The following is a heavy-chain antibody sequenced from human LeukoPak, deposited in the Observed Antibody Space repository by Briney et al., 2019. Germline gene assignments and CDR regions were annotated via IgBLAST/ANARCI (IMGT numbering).Heavy chain of an antibody. CDR1: GFTFSSYW. CDR3: VRDPKYYDILTGYYTNAFDI. Sequence: GGSLRLSCAASGFTFSSYWMSWVRQAPGKGLEWVANIKQDGSEKYYVDSVKGRFTISRDNVKNSLYLQMNSLRAEDTAVYYCVRDPKYYDILTGYYTNAFDIWGRGTMVTVSS. V-gene: IGHV3-7*01. D-gene: IGHD3-9*01. CDR2: IKQDGSEK. J-gene: IGHJ3*02.